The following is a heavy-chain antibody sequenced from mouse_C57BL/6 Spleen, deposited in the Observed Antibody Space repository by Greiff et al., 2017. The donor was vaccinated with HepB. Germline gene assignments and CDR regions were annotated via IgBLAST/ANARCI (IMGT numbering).Heavy chain of an antibody. V-gene: IGHV1-54*01. CDR3: ARSLYDGPLYYYAMDY. Sequence: QVQLQQSGAELVRPGTSVKVSCKASGYAFTNYLIEWVKQRPGQGLEWIGVINPGSGGTNYNEKFKGKATLTADKSSSTAYMQLSSLTSEDSAVYFCARSLYDGPLYYYAMDYWGQGTSVTVSS. J-gene: IGHJ4*01. D-gene: IGHD2-3*01. CDR1: GYAFTNYL. CDR2: INPGSGGT.